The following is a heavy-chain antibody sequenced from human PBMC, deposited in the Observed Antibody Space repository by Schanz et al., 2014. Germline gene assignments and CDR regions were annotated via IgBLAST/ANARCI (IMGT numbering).Heavy chain of an antibody. D-gene: IGHD4-17*01. CDR1: GGSISSGGSS. CDR2: IYHSGST. V-gene: IGHV4-30-2*01. Sequence: QLQLQESGSGLVKPSQTLSLTCGVSGGSISSGGSSWNWIRLPPGKGLEWIGYIYHSGSTYYNPSLKSRVTISVDRSKNQFSLILNSVTAADTAVYYCARSPGDFPGWFDSWGQVTLVTVSS. J-gene: IGHJ5*01. CDR3: ARSPGDFPGWFDS.